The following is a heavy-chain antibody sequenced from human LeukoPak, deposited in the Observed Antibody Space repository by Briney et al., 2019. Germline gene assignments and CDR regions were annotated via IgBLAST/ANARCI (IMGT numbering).Heavy chain of an antibody. CDR2: ISSTSSAI. CDR1: GFTFSYYS. V-gene: IGHV3-48*04. D-gene: IGHD3-16*01. Sequence: GGSLRLSRAASGFTFSYYSMNWVRQAPGKGLEWLSYISSTSSAIYYADSLKGRFTISRDNAKNSLYLQMNSLRAEDTAVYYCARVIGSYGDSAYWGQGTLVTVSS. CDR3: ARVIGSYGDSAY. J-gene: IGHJ4*02.